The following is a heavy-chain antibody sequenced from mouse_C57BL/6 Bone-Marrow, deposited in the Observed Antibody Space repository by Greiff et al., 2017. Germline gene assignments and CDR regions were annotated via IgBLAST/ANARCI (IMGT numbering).Heavy chain of an antibody. D-gene: IGHD1-2*01. CDR1: GYTFTGYW. Sequence: QVQLKESGAELMKPGASVKLSCTATGYTFTGYWIEWVKQRPGHGLEWIGAILPGSGSTNYNEKFKGKATFTADTSSNTAYMQLSSLTTEDSTIEYGAREALGRGDYFDYWGQGTTLTVSS. CDR2: ILPGSGST. CDR3: AREALGRGDYFDY. J-gene: IGHJ2*01. V-gene: IGHV1-9*01.